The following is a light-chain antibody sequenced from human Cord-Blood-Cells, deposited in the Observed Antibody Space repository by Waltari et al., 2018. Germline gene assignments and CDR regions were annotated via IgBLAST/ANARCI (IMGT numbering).Light chain of an antibody. Sequence: QSVLTQPPSASGPPGPRVTIPCSGTTPTIGSNYVSWYQQLPGTAPKLLIYRNNQRPSGVPDRFSGSKSGTSASLAISGLRSEDEADYYCAAWDDSLSGWVFGGGTKLTVL. CDR2: RNN. CDR1: TPTIGSNY. J-gene: IGLJ3*02. CDR3: AAWDDSLSGWV. V-gene: IGLV1-47*01.